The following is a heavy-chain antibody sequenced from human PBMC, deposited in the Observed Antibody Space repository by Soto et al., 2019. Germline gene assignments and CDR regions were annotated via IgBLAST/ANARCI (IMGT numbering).Heavy chain of an antibody. V-gene: IGHV4-59*08. CDR1: GGSISSYY. Sequence: XXTLSLTCTVSGGSISSYYWSWIRRPPGXXXXXXXXXXXXXSTXXKKXXXXXXXIXXXKXXXQLYMKMRSVTAEETAVYYCARRYGSCFDYWGQGTLVNVSS. CDR3: ARRYGSCFDY. D-gene: IGHD5-18*01. CDR2: XXXXXST. J-gene: IGHJ4*02.